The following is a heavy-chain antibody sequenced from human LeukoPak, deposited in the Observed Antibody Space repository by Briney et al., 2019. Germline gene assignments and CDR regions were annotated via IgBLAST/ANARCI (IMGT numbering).Heavy chain of an antibody. CDR2: IFHSGST. D-gene: IGHD3-10*01. CDR1: GGSISGSNW. V-gene: IGHV4-4*02. Sequence: PSETLSLTCAVSGGSISGSNWWSWVRQPPGKGLEWIGEIFHSGSTNYSPSLKSRVSISVDTSKNQFSLKLSSVTAADTAIYYCARQSSHYYGSGTFRHFDYWGQGTLVSVSS. J-gene: IGHJ4*02. CDR3: ARQSSHYYGSGTFRHFDY.